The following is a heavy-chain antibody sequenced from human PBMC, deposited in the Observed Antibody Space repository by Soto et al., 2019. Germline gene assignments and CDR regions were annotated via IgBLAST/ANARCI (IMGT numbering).Heavy chain of an antibody. Sequence: SETLSITGTVSGGSMSSSSYYWGWIRQPPGRGLEWSGSIYDSGRAWYNPALTGRATVSVAGSQDQFSLKLSSVTAADTAVYYCARLLLAMVRGVPYYYGMDVWGQGTTVTGSS. J-gene: IGHJ6*02. CDR3: ARLLLAMVRGVPYYYGMDV. CDR1: GGSMSSSSYY. D-gene: IGHD3-10*01. CDR2: IYDSGRA. V-gene: IGHV4-39*01.